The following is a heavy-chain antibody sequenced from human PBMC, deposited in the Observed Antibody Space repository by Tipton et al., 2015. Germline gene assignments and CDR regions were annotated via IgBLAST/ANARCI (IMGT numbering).Heavy chain of an antibody. CDR1: GGSINSYY. CDR2: IYYSGNT. CDR3: ASGGILGYSDY. Sequence: TLSLTCTVSGGSINSYYWNWIRQPPGKGLEWIGYIYYSGNTNYNPSLKSRVTISIDTSENQFSLNLTSVTAADTAVYYCASGGILGYSDYWGQGTLITVSS. V-gene: IGHV4-59*01. J-gene: IGHJ4*02. D-gene: IGHD3-16*01.